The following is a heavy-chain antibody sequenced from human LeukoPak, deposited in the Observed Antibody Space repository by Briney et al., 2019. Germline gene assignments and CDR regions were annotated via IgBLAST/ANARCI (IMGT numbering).Heavy chain of an antibody. CDR1: GYTSTSYG. CDR2: ISAYNGNT. J-gene: IGHJ4*02. Sequence: GASVKVSCKASGYTSTSYGISWVRQAPGQGLEWMGWISAYNGNTNYAQKLQGKVTMTTDTSTSTAYMELRSLRSDDTAVYYCARDLVDTAMVPYFDYWGQGTLVTVSS. D-gene: IGHD5-18*01. CDR3: ARDLVDTAMVPYFDY. V-gene: IGHV1-18*01.